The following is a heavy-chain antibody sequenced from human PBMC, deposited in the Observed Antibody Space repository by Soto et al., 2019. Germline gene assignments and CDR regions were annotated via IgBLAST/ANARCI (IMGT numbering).Heavy chain of an antibody. D-gene: IGHD2-8*01. CDR1: GYTFTRYG. Sequence: QGQLVQSEAEVKKPGASVKVSCKASGYTFTRYGISWVRQAPGQGLEWMGWISGYNGDTNYAQKFQGRGSMTIETSTGTAYMELRSLTSDDTAVYYCAKNGQPPYYYYGLDVWGQGTKVTVSS. V-gene: IGHV1-18*01. CDR3: AKNGQPPYYYYGLDV. J-gene: IGHJ6*02. CDR2: ISGYNGDT.